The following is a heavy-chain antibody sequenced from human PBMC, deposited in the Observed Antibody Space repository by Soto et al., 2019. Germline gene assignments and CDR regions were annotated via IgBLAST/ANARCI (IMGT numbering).Heavy chain of an antibody. CDR3: TRDGPEYYDFWSERLHLGSGYYYYGMDV. D-gene: IGHD3-3*01. J-gene: IGHJ6*02. CDR2: IRSKAYGGTT. V-gene: IGHV3-49*04. Sequence: LRLSCTASGFTFGDYAMSWVRQAPGKGLEWVGFIRSKAYGGTTEYAASVKGRFTISRDDSKSIAYLQMNSLKTEDTAVYYCTRDGPEYYDFWSERLHLGSGYYYYGMDVWGQGTTVTVSS. CDR1: GFTFGDYA.